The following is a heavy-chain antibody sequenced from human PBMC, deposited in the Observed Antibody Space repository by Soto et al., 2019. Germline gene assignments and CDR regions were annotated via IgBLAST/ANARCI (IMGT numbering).Heavy chain of an antibody. CDR1: GFTFSSDA. CDR3: ATDRYGMDV. V-gene: IGHV3-23*01. J-gene: IGHJ6*02. Sequence: GESLKISCAASGFTFSSDAMNWVRQAPGKGLEWVSALSGMGTSTFYADSVKGRFTISRDSSKNTLYLQMNSLRAEDTAVYYCATDRYGMDVWGQGTTVTVSS. CDR2: LSGMGTST.